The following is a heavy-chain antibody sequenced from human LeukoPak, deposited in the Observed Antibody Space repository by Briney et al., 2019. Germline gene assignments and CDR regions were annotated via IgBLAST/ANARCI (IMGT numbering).Heavy chain of an antibody. CDR1: GFTFSSYW. Sequence: GGSLRLSCAASGFTFSSYWMHWVRQAPGKGLVWVSRINTDGSSTSYADSVKGRFTISRDNAKNTLYLQMNSQRAEDTAVYYCAREAVPAANNIIPHNWFDPWGQGTLVTVSS. CDR3: AREAVPAANNIIPHNWFDP. V-gene: IGHV3-74*01. J-gene: IGHJ5*02. D-gene: IGHD2-2*01. CDR2: INTDGSST.